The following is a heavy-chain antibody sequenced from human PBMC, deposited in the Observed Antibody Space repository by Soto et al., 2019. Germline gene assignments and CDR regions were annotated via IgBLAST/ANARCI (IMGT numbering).Heavy chain of an antibody. CDR1: GGTFSSYT. D-gene: IGHD2-15*01. J-gene: IGHJ5*02. CDR2: IIPILGIA. Sequence: QVQLVQSGAEVKKPGSSVEVSCKASGGTFSSYTISWVRQAPGQGLEWMGRIIPILGIANYAQKFQGRVTITADKSTSTAYMELSSLRSEDTAVYYCARDPDWSGGSCYRDPAYNWFDPWGKGTPVTVSS. V-gene: IGHV1-69*08. CDR3: ARDPDWSGGSCYRDPAYNWFDP.